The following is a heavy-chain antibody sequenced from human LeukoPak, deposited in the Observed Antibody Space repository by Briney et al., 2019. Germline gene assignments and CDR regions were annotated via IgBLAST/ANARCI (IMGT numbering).Heavy chain of an antibody. V-gene: IGHV3-23*01. CDR3: AKEPRYSSGYWDS. J-gene: IGHJ4*02. Sequence: GGSLRLSCAASGFTFSSNAMNWVRQAPGKGLEWVSVISPSGGITYYADSVKGRFTVSRDNSKNTLFLQMNSLRVEDTALYYCAKEPRYSSGYWDSWGQGTLVTVSS. D-gene: IGHD3-22*01. CDR1: GFTFSSNA. CDR2: ISPSGGIT.